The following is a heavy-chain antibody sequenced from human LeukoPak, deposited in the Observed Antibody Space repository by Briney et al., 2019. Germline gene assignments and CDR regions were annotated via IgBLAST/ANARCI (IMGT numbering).Heavy chain of an antibody. J-gene: IGHJ3*02. Sequence: GGSLRLSCAGSGFIFSQFWMQWVRQVPGKGLVWVSRINGDGSSTNYADSVKGRFTISRDNAKNTLYLQMNSLRAENTAVYYCARDGLPAARDIWGQGTMVTVSS. CDR3: ARDGLPAARDI. V-gene: IGHV3-74*01. CDR2: INGDGSST. D-gene: IGHD6-6*01. CDR1: GFIFSQFW.